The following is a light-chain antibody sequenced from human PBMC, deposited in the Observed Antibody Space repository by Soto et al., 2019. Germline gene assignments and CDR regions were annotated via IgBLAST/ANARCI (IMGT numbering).Light chain of an antibody. V-gene: IGKV1-39*01. Sequence: DIQMTQSPSSLSASVGDRVTITCRASRSISTYLHWYQQKPGKAPKLLIYGASILQSGVPSTFSVSGSGTDFTLTISSLQTEDFATCYCKQTYTTTRTFGQGTKLEIK. CDR3: KQTYTTTRT. J-gene: IGKJ2*01. CDR1: RSISTY. CDR2: GAS.